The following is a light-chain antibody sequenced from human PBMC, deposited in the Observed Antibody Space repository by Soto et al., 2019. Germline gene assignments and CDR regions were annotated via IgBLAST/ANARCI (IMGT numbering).Light chain of an antibody. Sequence: EIVMTQSPATLSVPPGERATLSCRASQSVSTNFAWYQQKPGQAPRLLIYGASTRATAVPARFTASGSGTEFTPTISSLQSEDFAVYYCQQYNNWPPITFGQGTRLEIK. CDR2: GAS. V-gene: IGKV3-15*01. CDR3: QQYNNWPPIT. J-gene: IGKJ5*01. CDR1: QSVSTN.